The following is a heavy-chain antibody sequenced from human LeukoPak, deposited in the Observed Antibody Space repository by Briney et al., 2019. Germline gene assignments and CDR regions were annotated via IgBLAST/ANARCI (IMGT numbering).Heavy chain of an antibody. J-gene: IGHJ4*02. D-gene: IGHD1-7*01. Sequence: SAKVSCKASGGTFSSYTISWVRQAPGQGLEWMGRIIPILGIANYAQKFQGRVTITADKSTSTAYMELSSLRSEDTAVYYCASRSIWNYGDFDYWAREPWSPSPQ. CDR2: IIPILGIA. V-gene: IGHV1-69*02. CDR1: GGTFSSYT. CDR3: ASRSIWNYGDFDY.